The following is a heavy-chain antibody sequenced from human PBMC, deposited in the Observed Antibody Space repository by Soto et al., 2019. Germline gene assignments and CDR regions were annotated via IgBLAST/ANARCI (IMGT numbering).Heavy chain of an antibody. V-gene: IGHV3-33*01. CDR1: GFTFSSYG. CDR3: ARWYDYVWGSYRYTPMLCDY. Sequence: QVQLVESGGGVVQPGRSLRLSCAASGFTFSSYGMHWVRQAPGKGLEWVAVIWYDGSNKYYADSVKGRFTISKDNSKNTLYLQMNSLRAEDTAVYYCARWYDYVWGSYRYTPMLCDYWGQGTLVTVSS. D-gene: IGHD3-16*02. J-gene: IGHJ4*02. CDR2: IWYDGSNK.